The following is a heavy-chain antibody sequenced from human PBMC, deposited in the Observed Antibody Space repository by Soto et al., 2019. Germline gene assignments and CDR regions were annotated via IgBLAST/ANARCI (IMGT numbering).Heavy chain of an antibody. CDR3: ARADYYGSGSYYKNYYYYYMDV. J-gene: IGHJ6*03. D-gene: IGHD3-10*01. CDR1: YGYSVSYG. Sequence: SLPLSLTSTVAYGYSVSYGGSWILQPPGKGLEWIGYIYYSGSTNYNPSLKSRVTISVDTSKNQFSLKLSSVTAADTAVYYCARADYYGSGSYYKNYYYYYMDVWGKGTTVTVSS. V-gene: IGHV4-59*01. CDR2: IYYSGST.